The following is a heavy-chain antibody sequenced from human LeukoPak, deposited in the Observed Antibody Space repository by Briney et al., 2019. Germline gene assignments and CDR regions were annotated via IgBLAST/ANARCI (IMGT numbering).Heavy chain of an antibody. D-gene: IGHD3-10*01. CDR1: GYTFTGYY. J-gene: IGHJ3*02. CDR3: ARGRLGLLWFGELDAFDI. Sequence: GASVKVSCKASGYTFTGYYMHWVRQAPGQGLEWMGWINPNSGSTNYAQKFQGRVTMTRDTSISTAYMELSRLRSDDTAVYYCARGRLGLLWFGELDAFDIWGQGTMVTVSS. CDR2: INPNSGST. V-gene: IGHV1-2*02.